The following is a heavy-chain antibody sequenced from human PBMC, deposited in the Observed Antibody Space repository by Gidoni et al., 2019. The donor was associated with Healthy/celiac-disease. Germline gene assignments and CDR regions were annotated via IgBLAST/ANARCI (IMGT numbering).Heavy chain of an antibody. J-gene: IGHJ4*02. V-gene: IGHV4-34*01. CDR1: GGSFSGYY. Sequence: QVQLQQWGAGLLKPSETLSLTCAVYGGSFSGYYWSWIRQPPGKGLEWIGEINHSGSTNYNPSLKSRVTISVDTSKNQFSLKLSSVTAADTAVYYCARDKYYYDSSGLKPFDYWGQGTLVTVSS. CDR2: INHSGST. D-gene: IGHD3-22*01. CDR3: ARDKYYYDSSGLKPFDY.